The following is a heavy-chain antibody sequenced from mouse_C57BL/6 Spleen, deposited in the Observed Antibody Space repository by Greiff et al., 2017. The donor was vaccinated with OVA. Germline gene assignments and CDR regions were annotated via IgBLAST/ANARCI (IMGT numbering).Heavy chain of an antibody. Sequence: VQLQESGPELVKPGASVKISCKASGYAFSSSWMNWVKQRPGKGLEWIGRIYPGDGDTNSNGKFKGKATLTADKSSSTAYMQLSSLTSEDSAVYFCARRGDGYSFLTGYAMDYWGQGTSVTVSS. D-gene: IGHD2-3*01. CDR2: IYPGDGDT. CDR3: ARRGDGYSFLTGYAMDY. J-gene: IGHJ4*01. CDR1: GYAFSSSW. V-gene: IGHV1-82*01.